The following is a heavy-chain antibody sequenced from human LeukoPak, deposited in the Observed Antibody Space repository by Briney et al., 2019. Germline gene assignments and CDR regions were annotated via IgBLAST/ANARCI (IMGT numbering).Heavy chain of an antibody. J-gene: IGHJ4*02. Sequence: GGSLRLSCEASGFPFRDHAMHWVRQAPGKGLEWVAVISYDARHENYADSVKGRFTVSRDDSRSTLYLQMNSLKTDDTAVYFCARAEFDGYNLGPSIYWGQGTLVTVSS. V-gene: IGHV3-30*03. D-gene: IGHD5-24*01. CDR2: ISYDARHE. CDR3: ARAEFDGYNLGPSIY. CDR1: GFPFRDHA.